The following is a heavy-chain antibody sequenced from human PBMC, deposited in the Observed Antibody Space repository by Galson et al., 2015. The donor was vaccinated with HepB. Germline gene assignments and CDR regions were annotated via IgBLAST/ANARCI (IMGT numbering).Heavy chain of an antibody. CDR3: AKDDVGRSGTWGALFL. D-gene: IGHD1-26*01. J-gene: IGHJ4*02. Sequence: SLRLSCAASGFTFSSYAMSWVRQAPGKGLEWVSAISGSGGSTYYADSVKGRFTISRDNSKNTLYLQMNSLRAEDTAVYYCAKDDVGRSGTWGALFLWGQGTLVTVSS. CDR1: GFTFSSYA. CDR2: ISGSGGST. V-gene: IGHV3-23*01.